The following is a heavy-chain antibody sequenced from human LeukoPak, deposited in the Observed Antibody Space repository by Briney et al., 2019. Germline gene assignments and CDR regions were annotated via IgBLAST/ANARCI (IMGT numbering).Heavy chain of an antibody. CDR1: GYTFTSFD. CDR3: ARGFRTYYYGSGSYQYYFDY. Sequence: ASVKVSCKASGYTFTSFDINWVRQATGQGLEWMGWMNPNSGNTGYAQKFQGWVTMTRDTSISTAYMELSRLRSDDTAVYYCARGFRTYYYGSGSYQYYFDYWGQGTLVTVSS. D-gene: IGHD3-10*01. V-gene: IGHV1-8*02. J-gene: IGHJ4*02. CDR2: MNPNSGNT.